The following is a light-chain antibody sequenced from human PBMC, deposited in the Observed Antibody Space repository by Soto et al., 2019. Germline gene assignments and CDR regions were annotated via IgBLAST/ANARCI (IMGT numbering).Light chain of an antibody. J-gene: IGKJ5*01. CDR2: GAF. Sequence: IVLTQSPGTLSLSPGERATLSCRASQSVSSSYLAWYQQKPGQAPRLLIYGAFNRATGIPDRFSGSGSRTDFTLTISRLESEDFAVYYCHQYGSSPSITGGQGTRLDIK. V-gene: IGKV3-20*01. CDR3: HQYGSSPSIT. CDR1: QSVSSSY.